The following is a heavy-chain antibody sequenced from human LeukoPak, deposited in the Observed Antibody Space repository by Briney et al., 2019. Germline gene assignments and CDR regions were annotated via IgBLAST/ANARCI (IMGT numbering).Heavy chain of an antibody. V-gene: IGHV4-59*08. Sequence: PSETLSLTCTVSGGSISNYYWSWIRQPPGKGLEWIGYIYYSGSTNYNPSLKSRVTISLDTSKNQFSLKLSSVTAADTAVYYCARHVPSSSSSWYSFEYWGQGILVTVSS. J-gene: IGHJ4*02. CDR2: IYYSGST. D-gene: IGHD6-13*01. CDR1: GGSISNYY. CDR3: ARHVPSSSSSWYSFEY.